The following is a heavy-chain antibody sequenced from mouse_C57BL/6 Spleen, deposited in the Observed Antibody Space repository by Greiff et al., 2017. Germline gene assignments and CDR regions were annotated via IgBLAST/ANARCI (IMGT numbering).Heavy chain of an antibody. CDR1: GFSLTSYA. J-gene: IGHJ1*03. CDR3: ARNKGYDYDEYFDV. CDR2: IWTGGST. V-gene: IGHV2-9-1*01. Sequence: VQLVESGPGLVAPSQSLSITCTVSGFSLTSYAISWVRQPPGKGLEWLGVIWTGGSTNYNSALKSRLSISKDNSKSQVFLKMNSLQTDDTARYYCARNKGYDYDEYFDVWGTGTTVTVSS. D-gene: IGHD2-4*01.